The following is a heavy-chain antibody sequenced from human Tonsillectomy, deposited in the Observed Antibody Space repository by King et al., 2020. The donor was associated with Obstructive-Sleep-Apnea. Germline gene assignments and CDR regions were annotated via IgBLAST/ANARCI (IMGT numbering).Heavy chain of an antibody. CDR3: ARGRSSGWEPFDY. D-gene: IGHD6-19*01. CDR1: GYTFSNYD. Sequence: QLVQSGAEVKKPGASVKVSCKASGYTFSNYDINWVRQATGQGLEWMGWMNPNSGATGYAQKFQGRVSMTRDTSLSTAYMELSSLRSEDTAVYYCARGRSSGWEPFDYWGQGTLVTVSS. J-gene: IGHJ4*02. CDR2: MNPNSGAT. V-gene: IGHV1-8*02.